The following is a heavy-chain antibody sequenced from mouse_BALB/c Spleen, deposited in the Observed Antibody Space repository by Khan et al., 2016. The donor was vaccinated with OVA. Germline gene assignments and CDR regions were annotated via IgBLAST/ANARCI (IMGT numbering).Heavy chain of an antibody. J-gene: IGHJ2*01. V-gene: IGHV1-7*01. CDR2: INPTSGYI. Sequence: VQLQQSGAELAKPGASVKMSCTASGYTFTSYWMHWVKQRPGQGLEWIGYINPTSGYIDYNQKFKDKATLTADKSSSTAYMQLRSLTSDDSDVYCWARYRIDYWGQGTAVTVSS. D-gene: IGHD2-12*01. CDR1: GYTFTSYW. CDR3: ARYRIDY.